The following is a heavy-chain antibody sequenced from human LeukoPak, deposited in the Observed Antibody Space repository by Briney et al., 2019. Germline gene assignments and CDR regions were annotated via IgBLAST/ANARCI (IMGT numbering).Heavy chain of an antibody. J-gene: IGHJ3*02. D-gene: IGHD3-16*02. Sequence: GGSLRLSCLASGFTFSSYPMSWVRQAPGKGLEWVSAISGSGGSTYYADSVKGRFTISRDNSKNTLYLQMNSLRAEDTAVYYCAKCQYDYVWGSYRSPGAFDIWGQGAMVTVSS. CDR2: ISGSGGST. V-gene: IGHV3-23*01. CDR1: GFTFSSYP. CDR3: AKCQYDYVWGSYRSPGAFDI.